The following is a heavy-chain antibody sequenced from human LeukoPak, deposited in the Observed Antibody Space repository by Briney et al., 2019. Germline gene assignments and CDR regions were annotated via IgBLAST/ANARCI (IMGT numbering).Heavy chain of an antibody. CDR3: ARGTLKAAATDFDY. D-gene: IGHD6-13*01. V-gene: IGHV3-20*04. CDR2: INWNGGST. CDR1: GFTFDDYG. Sequence: GGSLRLSCAASGFTFDDYGMSWVRQAPGKGLEWVSGINWNGGSTGYADSVKGRFTVSRDNAKNSLYLQMNSLRAEDTALYYCARGTLKAAATDFDYWGQGTLVTVSS. J-gene: IGHJ4*02.